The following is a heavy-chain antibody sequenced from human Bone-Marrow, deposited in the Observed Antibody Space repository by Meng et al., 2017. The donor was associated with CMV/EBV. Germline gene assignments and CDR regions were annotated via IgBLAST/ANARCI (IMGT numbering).Heavy chain of an antibody. CDR3: ARTRIEVEPDGRKIKYYNYGMDV. CDR2: MNPNSGNT. D-gene: IGHD2-2*01. J-gene: IGHJ6*02. V-gene: IGHV1-8*02. CDR1: GYTFTGYY. Sequence: ASVKVSCKASGYTFTGYYMHWVRQAPGQGLEWMGWMNPNSGNTGYAQKFQGRVTLTRVTSISTAYMELSSLTSDDTAVYYCARTRIEVEPDGRKIKYYNYGMDVWGQGTTATFPS.